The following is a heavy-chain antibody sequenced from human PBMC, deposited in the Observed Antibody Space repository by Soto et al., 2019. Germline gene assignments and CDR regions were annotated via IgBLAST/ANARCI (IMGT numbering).Heavy chain of an antibody. Sequence: GASVKVSCKASGYTFTSYGISWVRQAPGQGLEWMGWISAYNGNTNYAQKLQGRVTMTTDTSTSTAYMELRSLRSDDTAVYYCARGSFIVGATDWFDPWGQGTLVTVSS. D-gene: IGHD1-26*01. CDR3: ARGSFIVGATDWFDP. CDR2: ISAYNGNT. V-gene: IGHV1-18*01. J-gene: IGHJ5*02. CDR1: GYTFTSYG.